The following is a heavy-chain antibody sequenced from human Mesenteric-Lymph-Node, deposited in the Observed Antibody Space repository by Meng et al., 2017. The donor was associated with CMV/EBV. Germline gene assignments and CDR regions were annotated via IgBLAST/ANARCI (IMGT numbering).Heavy chain of an antibody. CDR3: ARSTASGTDYWG. J-gene: IGHJ4*02. CDR2: IYIDERRAPNT. Sequence: GGSLRLSCAASGFTLSDYWMHWVRQAPGKGLVWVARIYIDERRAPNTMHADSVKGRFTISSDNAKNTLYLQMNSLRVEDTAVYYCARSTASGTDYWGWGQGTLVTVSS. CDR1: GFTLSDYW. V-gene: IGHV3-74*03. D-gene: IGHD7-27*01.